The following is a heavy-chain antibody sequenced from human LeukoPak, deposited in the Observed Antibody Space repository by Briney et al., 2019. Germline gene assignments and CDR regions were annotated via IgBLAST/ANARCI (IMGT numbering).Heavy chain of an antibody. D-gene: IGHD6-19*01. Sequence: GGSLRLSCAASGFTVSSNYMSWVRQPPGKGLEWVSVIYSGGSTYYADSVKGRFTISRDNSKNTLYLQMNSLRAEDTAVYYCARENTGIAVAGTVNWFDPWGQGTLVTVSS. CDR2: IYSGGST. CDR3: ARENTGIAVAGTVNWFDP. J-gene: IGHJ5*02. CDR1: GFTVSSNY. V-gene: IGHV3-53*01.